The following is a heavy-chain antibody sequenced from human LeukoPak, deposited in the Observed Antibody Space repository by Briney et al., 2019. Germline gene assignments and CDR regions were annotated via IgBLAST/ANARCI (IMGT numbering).Heavy chain of an antibody. CDR1: GGSISSYY. Sequence: QPSETLSLTCTVSGGSISSYYWSWIRQPPGKGLEWIGYIYYSGSTNYNPSLKSRVTISVDTSKNQFSLKLSSVTAADTAVYYCARGRGIVLMVYARRFDPWGQGTLVTVSS. CDR3: ARGRGIVLMVYARRFDP. D-gene: IGHD2-8*01. V-gene: IGHV4-59*12. CDR2: IYYSGST. J-gene: IGHJ5*02.